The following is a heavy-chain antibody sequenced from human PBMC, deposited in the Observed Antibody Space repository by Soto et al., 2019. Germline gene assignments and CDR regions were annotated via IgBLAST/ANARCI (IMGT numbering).Heavy chain of an antibody. CDR2: IYHSGST. CDR1: GGSISSGGYS. V-gene: IGHV4-30-2*01. J-gene: IGHJ6*02. CDR3: ARAHYGDYGYVMDV. D-gene: IGHD4-17*01. Sequence: QLQLQESGSGLVKPSQTLSLTCAVSGGSISSGGYSWSWIRQPPGKGLEWIGYIYHSGSTYYNPSLKSRGTIPVDRSKHQFSLKLSSVTAADTAVYYCARAHYGDYGYVMDVWGQVTTVTVS.